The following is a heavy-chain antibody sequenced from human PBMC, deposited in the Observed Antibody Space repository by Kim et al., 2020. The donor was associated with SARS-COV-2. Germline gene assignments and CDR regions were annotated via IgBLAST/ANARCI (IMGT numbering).Heavy chain of an antibody. J-gene: IGHJ4*02. CDR3: ARSSDYGDYVPTLLDY. V-gene: IGHV3-53*01. Sequence: SVKGRFTISKDNSKNTLYRQMNSLGAEDTAVYYCARSSDYGDYVPTLLDYWGQGTLVTVSS. D-gene: IGHD4-17*01.